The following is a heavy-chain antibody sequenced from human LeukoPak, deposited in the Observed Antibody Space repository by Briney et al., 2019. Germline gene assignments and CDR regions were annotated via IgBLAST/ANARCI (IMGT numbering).Heavy chain of an antibody. V-gene: IGHV3-23*01. Sequence: GGSLRLSCAASGFTFTSYSMNWVRQAPGKGLEWVSAISGSGGSTYYADSEKGRFTISRDNSKNTLYLQMNSLRAEDTAVYYCATRSGYDVVGDYWGQGTLVTVSS. CDR2: ISGSGGST. D-gene: IGHD5-12*01. CDR1: GFTFTSYS. CDR3: ATRSGYDVVGDY. J-gene: IGHJ4*02.